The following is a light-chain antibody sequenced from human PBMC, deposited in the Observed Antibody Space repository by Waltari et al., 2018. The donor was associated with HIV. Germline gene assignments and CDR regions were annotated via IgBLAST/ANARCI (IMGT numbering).Light chain of an antibody. CDR2: VAS. V-gene: IGKV1-39*01. CDR3: QQTYSTPYT. Sequence: DIQMTQSPSSLSAFVGDSVTITCRASQTNSRKLNWYQQRPGKAPNLLISVASRLQSGVPSRFSGSGSGTDFTLTISSLQPEDFATYYCQQTYSTPYTFGQGTKLEI. CDR1: QTNSRK. J-gene: IGKJ2*01.